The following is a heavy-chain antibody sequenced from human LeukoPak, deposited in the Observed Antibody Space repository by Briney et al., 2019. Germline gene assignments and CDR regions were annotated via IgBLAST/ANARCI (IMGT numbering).Heavy chain of an antibody. CDR2: ISRGNTI. CDR3: ARDVWDSNSYYYGMDV. J-gene: IGHJ6*02. CDR1: GFIFSSYT. Sequence: GGSLRLSCAASGFIFSSYTMNWVRQAPGKGLEWVSYISRGNTIYYADSVKGRFTISRDNAKNSLSLQMNSLRAEDTAVYYCARDVWDSNSYYYGMDVWGQGTTVTVSS. D-gene: IGHD1-26*01. V-gene: IGHV3-48*04.